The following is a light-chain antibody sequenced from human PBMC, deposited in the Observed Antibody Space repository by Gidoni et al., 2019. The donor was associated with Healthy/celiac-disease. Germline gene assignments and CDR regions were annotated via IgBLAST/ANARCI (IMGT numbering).Light chain of an antibody. V-gene: IGKV4-1*01. CDR1: QSVLYSSNNKNY. J-gene: IGKJ4*01. Sequence: AASLGERATINCKSSQSVLYSSNNKNYLAWYQQKPGQPPKLLIYWASTRESGVPDRFSGSGSGTDFTLTISSLQAEDVAVYYCQQYYSTPLTFGGGTKVEIK. CDR3: QQYYSTPLT. CDR2: WAS.